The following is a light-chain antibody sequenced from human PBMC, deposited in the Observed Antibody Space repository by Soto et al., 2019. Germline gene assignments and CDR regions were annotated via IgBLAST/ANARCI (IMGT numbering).Light chain of an antibody. J-gene: IGKJ2*01. CDR3: KQGHTWPLT. V-gene: IGKV3-15*01. CDR1: QSISSE. Sequence: EIAMTQSPATLSVSPGERATLSCRASQSISSELAWYQQIPGQPPRLLIYSASTSATGVPARFTGSGSGSEFTLTISGLPSEDFAIYYCKQGHTWPLTFGQGTRLKI. CDR2: SAS.